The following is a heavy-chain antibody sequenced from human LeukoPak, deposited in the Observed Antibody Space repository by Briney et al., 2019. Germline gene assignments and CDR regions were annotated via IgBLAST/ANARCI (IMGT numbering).Heavy chain of an antibody. CDR2: ISAHNGNT. D-gene: IGHD2-15*01. CDR3: ARWDCSGGSCYSGY. V-gene: IGHV1-18*01. CDR1: GYTFTSYG. Sequence: ASVKISCKASGYTFTSYGLNWLRQAPGQGLEWMGWISAHNGNTNYTQNLQGRVTMTTDTSTGTAYMELSSLRSEDTAVYYCARWDCSGGSCYSGYWGQGTLVTVSS. J-gene: IGHJ4*02.